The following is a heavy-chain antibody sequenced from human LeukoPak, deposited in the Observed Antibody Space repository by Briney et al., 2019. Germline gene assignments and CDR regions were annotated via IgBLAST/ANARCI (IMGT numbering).Heavy chain of an antibody. CDR3: AKDRLGAVAEYPDY. V-gene: IGHV3-48*01. CDR1: GFTFSNYN. D-gene: IGHD6-19*01. J-gene: IGHJ4*02. Sequence: GGSLRLSCAASGFTFSNYNMNWVRQTPGKGLEWISYISSGSSTIYYADAVKGRFTISRDNSKNTVYLQMNSLRADDTAKYYCAKDRLGAVAEYPDYWGQGTLVTVSS. CDR2: ISSGSSTI.